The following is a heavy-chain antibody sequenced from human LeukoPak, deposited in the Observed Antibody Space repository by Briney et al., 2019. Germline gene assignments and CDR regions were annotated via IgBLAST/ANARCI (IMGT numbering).Heavy chain of an antibody. CDR1: GFTFSSYS. D-gene: IGHD1-26*01. CDR2: ISSTSIYI. Sequence: PGGSLRLSCAASGFTFSSYSMNWVRQAPGKGLEWVSSISSTSIYIFYADSVKGRFTISRDNAKNSLYLQMNSLRAEDTAVYYCAKGRPQWELRPPFDYWGQGTLVTVSS. J-gene: IGHJ4*02. CDR3: AKGRPQWELRPPFDY. V-gene: IGHV3-21*04.